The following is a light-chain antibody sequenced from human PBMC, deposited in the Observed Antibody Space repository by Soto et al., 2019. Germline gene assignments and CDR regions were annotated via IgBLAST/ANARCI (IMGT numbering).Light chain of an antibody. Sequence: DIQMTQSPSSLSASVGDRVAITCRASQSISSYLNWYQQKPVKAPKVLIYAASTLQSGVLSRFSGSGSGTDFTLTISSLQPEDFATYYCQQSYSTPITFGQGTRLEIK. CDR3: QQSYSTPIT. CDR1: QSISSY. V-gene: IGKV1-39*01. J-gene: IGKJ5*01. CDR2: AAS.